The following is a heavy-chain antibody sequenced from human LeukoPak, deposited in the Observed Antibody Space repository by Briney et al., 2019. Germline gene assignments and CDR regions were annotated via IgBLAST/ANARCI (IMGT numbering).Heavy chain of an antibody. Sequence: SETLSLTCTVSGGSISNYYWSWIRQPAGKGLEGIGRIYTSGSTNYNPSLESRVAMSVDTSRNQFSLNLRSVTAADTAVYYCARDAQGYGWGSYIAMWGQGTLVTISS. CDR3: ARDAQGYGWGSYIAM. D-gene: IGHD3-10*01. J-gene: IGHJ4*02. CDR2: IYTSGST. V-gene: IGHV4-4*07. CDR1: GGSISNYY.